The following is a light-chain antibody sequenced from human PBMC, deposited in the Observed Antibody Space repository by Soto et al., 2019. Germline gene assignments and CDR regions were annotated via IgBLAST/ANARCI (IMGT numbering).Light chain of an antibody. V-gene: IGLV1-44*01. Sequence: QSALTQSPSTSGTPGQRVTISCSGSSSNIGSNTVNWYQQLPGTAPRLLIYSNERRPSGVPDRFSGSKSGTSASLAISGLQYEDEAAYYCAAWDDSLNGAVFGGGTQLTVL. CDR1: SSNIGSNT. J-gene: IGLJ7*01. CDR2: SNE. CDR3: AAWDDSLNGAV.